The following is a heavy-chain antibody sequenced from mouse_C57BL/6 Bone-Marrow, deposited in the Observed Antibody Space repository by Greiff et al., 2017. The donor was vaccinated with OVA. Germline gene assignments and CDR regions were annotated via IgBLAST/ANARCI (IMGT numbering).Heavy chain of an antibody. CDR1: GYTFTSYW. D-gene: IGHD6-1*01. V-gene: IGHV1-52*01. Sequence: QVQLQQPGAELVRPGSSVKLSCKASGYTFTSYWMHWVKQRPIQGLEWIGNIDPSDSETHYNQKFKDKATLTVDKSSSTAYMQISSLTSEDSAVYYCARSTDAWFAYWGQGTLVTVSA. J-gene: IGHJ3*01. CDR3: ARSTDAWFAY. CDR2: IDPSDSET.